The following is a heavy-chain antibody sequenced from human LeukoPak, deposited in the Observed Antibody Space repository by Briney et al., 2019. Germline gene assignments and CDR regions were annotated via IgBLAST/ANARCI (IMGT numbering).Heavy chain of an antibody. Sequence: PGGSLRLSCAASGFTFSSYWMSWVRQAPGKGLEWISYISSSSTTIYYADSVKGRFTISRDNAKNSLYLQMNSLRAEDTAVYYCPLELGEGFDYWGQGTLVTVS. CDR1: GFTFSSYW. D-gene: IGHD1-7*01. CDR3: PLELGEGFDY. V-gene: IGHV3-48*01. CDR2: ISSSSTTI. J-gene: IGHJ4*02.